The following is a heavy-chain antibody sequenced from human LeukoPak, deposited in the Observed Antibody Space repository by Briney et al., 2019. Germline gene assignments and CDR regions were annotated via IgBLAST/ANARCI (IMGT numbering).Heavy chain of an antibody. J-gene: IGHJ4*02. CDR2: ISAYNGNT. CDR1: GYTFTSYG. V-gene: IGHV1-18*04. D-gene: IGHD2-8*01. CDR3: ARVSRVLMVYALDY. Sequence: ASVKVSCKASGYTFTSYGISWVRQAPGQGLEWMGWISAYNGNTNYAQKLQGRVTMTTDTSTSTAYMELRSLRSDDTAVYYCARVSRVLMVYALDYWGQGTLVTVSS.